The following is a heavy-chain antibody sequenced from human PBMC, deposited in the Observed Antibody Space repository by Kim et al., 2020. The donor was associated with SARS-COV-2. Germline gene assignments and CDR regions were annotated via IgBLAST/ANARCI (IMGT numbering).Heavy chain of an antibody. Sequence: GGSLRLSCAASGFTFSSFAMSWVRQAPGKGPEWVSTISGGAGDTNYADSVKGRFTISRDNSKNTLYVQMNSLRAEDTAVYYCAKGDCSSSNSFTTDHWGRGGLVTVSS. J-gene: IGHJ4*02. CDR2: ISGGAGDT. D-gene: IGHD2-2*01. V-gene: IGHV3-23*01. CDR3: AKGDCSSSNSFTTDH. CDR1: GFTFSSFA.